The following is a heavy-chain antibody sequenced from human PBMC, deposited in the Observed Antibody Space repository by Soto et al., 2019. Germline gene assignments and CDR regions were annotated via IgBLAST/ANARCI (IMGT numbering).Heavy chain of an antibody. Sequence: SGPTLVNPTQTLTLTCTFSGFSLSTSGMCVSWIRQPPGKALEWLARIDWDDDKYYSTSLKTRLTISKDTSKNQVVLTMTNMDPVDTATYYCARMGCRGASRYYYYYMDVWGKGTTVTVYS. CDR1: GFSLSTSGMC. CDR3: ARMGCRGASRYYYYYMDV. V-gene: IGHV2-70*11. D-gene: IGHD3-10*01. CDR2: IDWDDDK. J-gene: IGHJ6*03.